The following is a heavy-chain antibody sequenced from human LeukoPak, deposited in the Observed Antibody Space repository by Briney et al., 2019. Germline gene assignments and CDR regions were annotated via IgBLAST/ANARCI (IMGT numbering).Heavy chain of an antibody. D-gene: IGHD3-22*01. CDR3: ARDTYYYNSGASWSDVFDT. J-gene: IGHJ3*02. CDR1: GFTFSSYA. V-gene: IGHV3-23*01. CDR2: ISGSGGST. Sequence: GGSLRLSCAASGFTFSSYAMSWVRQAPGKGLEWVSAISGSGGSTYYADSAKGRFTISRDNSKNTLYLQMNSLRAEDTAVYYCARDTYYYNSGASWSDVFDTWGQGTMVTVSS.